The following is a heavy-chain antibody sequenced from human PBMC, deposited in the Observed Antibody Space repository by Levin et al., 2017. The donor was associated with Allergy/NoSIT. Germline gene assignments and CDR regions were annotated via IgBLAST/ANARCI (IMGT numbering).Heavy chain of an antibody. V-gene: IGHV4-39*01. J-gene: IGHJ6*03. CDR3: ARLRIAAAEDYYMDV. Sequence: SETLSLTCTVSGGSISSSSYYWGWIRQPPGKGLEWIGSIYYSGSTFYNPSLKSRVTISVDTSKNQFSLKLSSVTAADTAVYYCARLRIAAAEDYYMDVWGKGTTVTVSS. D-gene: IGHD6-13*01. CDR1: GGSISSSSYY. CDR2: IYYSGST.